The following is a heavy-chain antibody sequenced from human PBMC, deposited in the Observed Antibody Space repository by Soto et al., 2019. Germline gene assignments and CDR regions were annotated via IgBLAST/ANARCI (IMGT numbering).Heavy chain of an antibody. D-gene: IGHD3-22*01. V-gene: IGHV5-51*01. CDR1: GYSFTGYW. J-gene: IGHJ4*02. CDR2: IYPGDSDT. Sequence: LGESLKISCKGSGYSFTGYWIGWVRQMPGKGLEWMGIIYPGDSDTRYSPSFQGQVTISADKSISTAYLQWSSLKASDTAMYYCARPNYYDSSDPSQYYFDYWGQGTLVTVSS. CDR3: ARPNYYDSSDPSQYYFDY.